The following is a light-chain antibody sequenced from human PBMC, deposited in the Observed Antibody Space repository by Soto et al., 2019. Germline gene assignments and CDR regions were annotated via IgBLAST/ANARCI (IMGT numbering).Light chain of an antibody. CDR3: QQYGSPPWA. Sequence: IVLTQSPGTLSLSPGERATLSCRASQSVGSNFLAWYQQKRGQAPRILIYAASNRASGIPDRFSGSGSGSDFTLTISRMEPDDFAVYYCQQYGSPPWAVGQGTRVEI. CDR1: QSVGSNF. J-gene: IGKJ1*01. CDR2: AAS. V-gene: IGKV3-20*01.